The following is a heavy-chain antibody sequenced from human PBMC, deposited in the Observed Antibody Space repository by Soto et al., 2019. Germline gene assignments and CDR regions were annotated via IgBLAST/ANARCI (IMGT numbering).Heavy chain of an antibody. Sequence: GGSLRLSCAASGFTFSSYAMHWVRQAPGKGLEWVAVISYDGSNKYYADSVKGRFTISRDNSKNTLYLQMNSLRAEDTAVYYCARRGSSPYYYYYGMDVWGQGTTVTVSS. CDR1: GFTFSSYA. J-gene: IGHJ6*02. CDR3: ARRGSSPYYYYYGMDV. V-gene: IGHV3-30-3*01. CDR2: ISYDGSNK. D-gene: IGHD6-6*01.